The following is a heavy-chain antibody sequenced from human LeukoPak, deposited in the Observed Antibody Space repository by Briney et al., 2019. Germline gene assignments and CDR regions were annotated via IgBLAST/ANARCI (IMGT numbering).Heavy chain of an antibody. CDR1: GFTFGDWW. CDR2: LRPDGSEK. Sequence: TGGSLRLSCAASGFTFGDWWMSWVRQAPGKGLEWVATLRPDGSEKFYVDSVKGRFAISRDNAKNSVYLQMNSLRVEDTAVYYCARSSRGDVWGHGNTVTVSS. D-gene: IGHD2-2*01. CDR3: ARSSRGDV. V-gene: IGHV3-7*04. J-gene: IGHJ6*01.